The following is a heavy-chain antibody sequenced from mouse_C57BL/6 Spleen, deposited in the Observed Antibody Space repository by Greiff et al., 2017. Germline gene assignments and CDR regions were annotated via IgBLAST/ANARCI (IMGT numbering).Heavy chain of an antibody. Sequence: QVQLQQSGPELVKPGASVKISCKASGYAFSSSWMNWVKQRPGKGLEWIGRIYPGDGDTNYNGKFKGKATLTADKSSSTAYMQLSSLTSEDSAVYFCARRGNYDYDGGDYYAMDYWGQGTSVTVSS. V-gene: IGHV1-82*01. CDR1: GYAFSSSW. CDR2: IYPGDGDT. D-gene: IGHD2-4*01. CDR3: ARRGNYDYDGGDYYAMDY. J-gene: IGHJ4*01.